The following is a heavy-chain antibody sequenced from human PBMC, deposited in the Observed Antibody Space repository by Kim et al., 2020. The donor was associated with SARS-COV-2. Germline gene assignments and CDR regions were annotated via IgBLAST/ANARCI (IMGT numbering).Heavy chain of an antibody. V-gene: IGHV3-21*01. D-gene: IGHD4-17*01. Sequence: GGSLRLSCAASGFTFSSYSMNWVRQAPGKGLEWVSSISSSSSYIYYADSVKGRFTISRDNAKNSLYLQMNSLRAEDTAVYYCASSRPRSFLATVTSTESYYGMDVWGQGTTVTVSS. J-gene: IGHJ6*02. CDR2: ISSSSSYI. CDR1: GFTFSSYS. CDR3: ASSRPRSFLATVTSTESYYGMDV.